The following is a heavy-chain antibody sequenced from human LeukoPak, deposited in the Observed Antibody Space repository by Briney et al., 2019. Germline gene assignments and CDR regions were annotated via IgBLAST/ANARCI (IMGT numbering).Heavy chain of an antibody. J-gene: IGHJ4*02. CDR2: INPRGGTT. CDR1: GYPFTSYY. V-gene: IGHV1-46*01. CDR3: ATDPLMATTRFDY. Sequence: ASVKVSCKASGYPFTSYYFHWVRLAPGKGLEWMGIINPRGGTTTYAQKFQGRVTMTEDTSTDTAYMELSSLRSEDTAVYYCATDPLMATTRFDYWGQGTLVTVSS. D-gene: IGHD5-24*01.